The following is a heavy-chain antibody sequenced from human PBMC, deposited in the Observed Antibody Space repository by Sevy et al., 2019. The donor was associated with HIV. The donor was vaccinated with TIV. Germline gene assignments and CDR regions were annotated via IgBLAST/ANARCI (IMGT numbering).Heavy chain of an antibody. CDR3: ARDCSSTRCLWGMDV. Sequence: GGSLRLSCAASGFTFSRYWMSWVRQAPGKGLEWVANIKVDGSEKYYVDSVKGRFTISGDNAKNSLYLQMNSLRAEDTAVYYWARDCSSTRCLWGMDVWGQGTTVTVSS. D-gene: IGHD2-2*01. V-gene: IGHV3-7*03. CDR1: GFTFSRYW. CDR2: IKVDGSEK. J-gene: IGHJ6*02.